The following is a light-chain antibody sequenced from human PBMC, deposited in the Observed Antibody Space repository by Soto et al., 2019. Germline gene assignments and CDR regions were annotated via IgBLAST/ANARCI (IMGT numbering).Light chain of an antibody. CDR3: CSYLPASTSLV. CDR1: SSDVGSSNL. V-gene: IGLV2-23*01. CDR2: EST. Sequence: QSVLTQPASVSGSPGQSITISCTGSSSDVGSSNLVSWFQQDPGKAPKLIIYESTERPSGVSGRFSASKSGDTASLTISGLQAEDEADYYCCSYLPASTSLVFGGGTKVTVL. J-gene: IGLJ2*01.